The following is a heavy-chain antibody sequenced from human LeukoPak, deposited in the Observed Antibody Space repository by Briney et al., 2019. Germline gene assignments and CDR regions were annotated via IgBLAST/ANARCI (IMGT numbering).Heavy chain of an antibody. CDR2: ISYDGCNK. Sequence: PGGSLRLSCAASGFTFSSYGMHWLRQAPGKGLDWVAVISYDGCNKYYADSVKGRFTISRDNSKNTLYPQMNSLRAEDTAVYYCAKAFYGSGSYRGVDYWGQGTLVTVSS. CDR3: AKAFYGSGSYRGVDY. D-gene: IGHD3-10*01. V-gene: IGHV3-30*18. CDR1: GFTFSSYG. J-gene: IGHJ4*02.